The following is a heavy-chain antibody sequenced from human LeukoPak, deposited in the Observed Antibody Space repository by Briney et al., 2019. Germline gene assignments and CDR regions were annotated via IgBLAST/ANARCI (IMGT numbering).Heavy chain of an antibody. Sequence: SGGSLRLSCAASGINVSTNYMTWIRQAPGKGLEWVSLIYGGGAAYYAESVRGRFIISRDNLKNTLFLQMNSLRAEDTAVYYCVSSSGQQLIPYDYWGQGTHVAVSS. CDR2: IYGGGAA. CDR1: GINVSTNY. V-gene: IGHV3-66*02. D-gene: IGHD6-13*01. J-gene: IGHJ4*02. CDR3: VSSSGQQLIPYDY.